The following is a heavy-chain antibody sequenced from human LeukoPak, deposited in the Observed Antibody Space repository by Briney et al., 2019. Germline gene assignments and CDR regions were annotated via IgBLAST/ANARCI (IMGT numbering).Heavy chain of an antibody. CDR1: GYTFTSYG. CDR3: ARDPHIRRTFYGSGSDDAFDI. D-gene: IGHD3-10*01. V-gene: IGHV1-18*01. Sequence: ASVKVSCRASGYTFTSYGISWVRQAPGQGLEWMGWISAYNGNTNYAQKLQGRVTMTTDTSTSTAYMELRSLRSDDTAVYYCARDPHIRRTFYGSGSDDAFDIWGQGTMVTVSS. CDR2: ISAYNGNT. J-gene: IGHJ3*02.